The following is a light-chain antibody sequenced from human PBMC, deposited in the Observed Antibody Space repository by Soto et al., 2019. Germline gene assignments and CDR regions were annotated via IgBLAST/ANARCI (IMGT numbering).Light chain of an antibody. J-gene: IGLJ2*01. V-gene: IGLV2-14*01. CDR1: SSDVAGYNY. CDR2: DVS. CDR3: SSYTSSSTVV. Sequence: QSALTQPASVSGSPGQSITISCTGTSSDVAGYNYVSWYQQYPGKAPKLMIYDVSDRPSGVSNRFSGSKSGNTASLTISGLQAEDEADYYCSSYTSSSTVVFGGGTKLTVL.